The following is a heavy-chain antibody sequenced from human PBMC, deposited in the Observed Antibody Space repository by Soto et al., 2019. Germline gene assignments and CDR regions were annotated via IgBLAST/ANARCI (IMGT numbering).Heavy chain of an antibody. V-gene: IGHV2-5*02. D-gene: IGHD2-21*01. J-gene: IGHJ4*02. Sequence: QITLKESGPTLVKPTQTITLTCTFSAFSLSTSGVGVGWIRQPPGNALEWLTFIYWDDDKRYSPSLKSRLTITKDTSKNQVVLTMTNMDPVDTATYYGARRVAAGITYYFDSWGQGTLVTVSS. CDR2: IYWDDDK. CDR1: AFSLSTSGVG. CDR3: ARRVAAGITYYFDS.